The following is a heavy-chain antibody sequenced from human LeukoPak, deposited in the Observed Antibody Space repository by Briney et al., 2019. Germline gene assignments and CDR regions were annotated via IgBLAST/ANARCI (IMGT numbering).Heavy chain of an antibody. D-gene: IGHD5-12*01. CDR1: GYTFTGYY. Sequence: ASVKVSCKASGYTFTGYYMHRVRQAPGQGLEWMGWINPNSGGTNYAQKFQGRVTMTRDTSISTAYMELSRLRSDDTAVYYCARDFTVVTLVATIRGGYYFDYWGQGTLVTVSS. CDR2: INPNSGGT. J-gene: IGHJ4*02. V-gene: IGHV1-2*02. CDR3: ARDFTVVTLVATIRGGYYFDY.